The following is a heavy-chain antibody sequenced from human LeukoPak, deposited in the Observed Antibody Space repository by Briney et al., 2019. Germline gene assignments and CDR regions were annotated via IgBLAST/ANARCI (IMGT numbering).Heavy chain of an antibody. D-gene: IGHD3-16*01. CDR1: GFTFSSYG. CDR3: AKDSDWGRYDD. J-gene: IGHJ1*01. Sequence: GGTLRLSCAASGFTFSSYGMSWVRQAPGKGLEWVSGITSRGITYYADSVRGRFTVSRDNSKNMVWLQMNSLRAEDTAVYYCAKDSDWGRYDDGGQGALVTVSS. V-gene: IGHV3-23*01. CDR2: ITSRGIT.